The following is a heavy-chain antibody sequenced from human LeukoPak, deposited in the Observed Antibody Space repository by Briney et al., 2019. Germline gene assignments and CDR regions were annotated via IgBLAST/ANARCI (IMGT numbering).Heavy chain of an antibody. J-gene: IGHJ4*02. D-gene: IGHD3-3*01. CDR2: TSYDGSNK. CDR3: AKMPGDFWSAFYHYFDF. Sequence: PGGSLILSCAASGFSFSSYGMHWVRQAPGKGLEWVALTSYDGSNKYYGDSVKGRFTISRDNSKNTLYLQMNSLRAQDTAVYYCAKMPGDFWSAFYHYFDFWGQGTLVTVSS. V-gene: IGHV3-30*18. CDR1: GFSFSSYG.